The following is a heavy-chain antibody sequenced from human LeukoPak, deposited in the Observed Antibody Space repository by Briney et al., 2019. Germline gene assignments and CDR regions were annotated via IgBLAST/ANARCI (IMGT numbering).Heavy chain of an antibody. CDR3: ARDSSFGPKNDDAFDI. CDR2: IYTSGST. CDR1: GGSISSYY. Sequence: SETLSLTCTVSGGSISSYYWSWIRQPAGKGLEWIGRIYTSGSTNYNPSLESRVSMSIDTSKNQFSLKLSSVTAADTATYYCARDSSFGPKNDDAFDIWGQGTMVTVSS. V-gene: IGHV4-4*07. D-gene: IGHD3-3*02. J-gene: IGHJ3*02.